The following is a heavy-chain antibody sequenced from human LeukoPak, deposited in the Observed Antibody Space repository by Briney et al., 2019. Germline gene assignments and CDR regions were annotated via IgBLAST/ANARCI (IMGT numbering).Heavy chain of an antibody. J-gene: IGHJ4*02. CDR3: ARSFGDWLLFQYYFDN. CDR2: ISTYNGST. D-gene: IGHD3/OR15-3a*01. Sequence: ASVKVSCKASGYTFTSYGISWVRQAPGQGLEWMGWISTYNGSTNYAQKFQGRLTMTTDTSTSTAYMELRSLRSDDTAMYYCARSFGDWLLFQYYFDNWGQGTLVTVSS. CDR1: GYTFTSYG. V-gene: IGHV1-18*01.